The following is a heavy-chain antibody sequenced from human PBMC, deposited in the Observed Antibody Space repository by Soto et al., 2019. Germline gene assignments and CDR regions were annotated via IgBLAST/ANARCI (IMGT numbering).Heavy chain of an antibody. CDR3: ARTGEGCGGDCYRHFDL. D-gene: IGHD2-21*02. V-gene: IGHV1-3*01. Sequence: QAQLVQSGTEVKQPGAAVKVSCQASGYTFTKYAIHWLRQAPGQNVEWMGWIDADKGNTKYSHKFQGRVSVNSDTSANIAYMELISLTSEDTAVYYCARTGEGCGGDCYRHFDLWGRGTLVTVSS. J-gene: IGHJ2*01. CDR2: IDADKGNT. CDR1: GYTFTKYA.